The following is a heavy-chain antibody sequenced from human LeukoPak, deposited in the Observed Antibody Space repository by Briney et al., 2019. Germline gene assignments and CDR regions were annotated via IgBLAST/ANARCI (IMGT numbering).Heavy chain of an antibody. J-gene: IGHJ3*02. D-gene: IGHD2-15*01. CDR2: ISAYNGNT. V-gene: IGHV1-18*01. CDR3: ARRAVVAPAFDI. CDR1: GYTFTSYG. Sequence: GASVKVSCKASGYTFTSYGISWVRQAPGKGLEWMGWISAYNGNTNYAEKLQGRVTMTTDTSTNTPYMELRSLRSDDTAVYYCARRAVVAPAFDIWGQGTMVTVSS.